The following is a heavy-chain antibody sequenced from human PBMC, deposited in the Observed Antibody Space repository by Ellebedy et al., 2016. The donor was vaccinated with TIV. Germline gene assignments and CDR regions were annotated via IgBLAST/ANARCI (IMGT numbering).Heavy chain of an antibody. J-gene: IGHJ4*02. CDR2: IIPILGIA. CDR3: ARDLDYSNREYYFDY. CDR1: GYTFTSYG. V-gene: IGHV1-69*04. Sequence: AASVKVSCKASGYTFTSYGISWVRQAPGQGLEWMGRIIPILGIANYAQKFQGRVTITADKSTSTAYMELSSLRSEDTAVYYCARDLDYSNREYYFDYWGQGTLVTVSS. D-gene: IGHD4-11*01.